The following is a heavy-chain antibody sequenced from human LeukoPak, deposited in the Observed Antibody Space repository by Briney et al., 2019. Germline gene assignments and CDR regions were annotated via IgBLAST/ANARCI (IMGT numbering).Heavy chain of an antibody. CDR3: ARDPSNTSGWSPYFDY. J-gene: IGHJ4*02. D-gene: IGHD6-19*01. CDR2: INAYNGDT. CDR1: GYTFNKHG. Sequence: ASVMVSCKASGYTFNKHGITWVRQAPGQGLEWMGWINAYNGDTKYGQRFQGRVTLLTDTTASTAYMELRSLRSDDAAVYYCARDPSNTSGWSPYFDYWAREPWSPSP. V-gene: IGHV1-18*04.